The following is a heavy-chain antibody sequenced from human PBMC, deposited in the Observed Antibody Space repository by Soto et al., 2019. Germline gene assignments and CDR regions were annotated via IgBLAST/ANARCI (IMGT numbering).Heavy chain of an antibody. D-gene: IGHD4-17*01. CDR3: AKGTTVTTHYYYVMDV. J-gene: IGHJ6*02. V-gene: IGHV3-23*01. CDR1: GFTFSSYA. Sequence: GGSLRLSCAASGFTFSSYAMGWVRQAPGKGLEWVSAISGSGGSTYYADSVKGRFTISRDNSKNTLYLQMNSLRAEDTAVYYCAKGTTVTTHYYYVMDVWGQGTTVTVSS. CDR2: ISGSGGST.